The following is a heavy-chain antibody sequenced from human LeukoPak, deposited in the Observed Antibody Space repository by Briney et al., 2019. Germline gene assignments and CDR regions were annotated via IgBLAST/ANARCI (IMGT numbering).Heavy chain of an antibody. Sequence: SETLSLTCTVSGGSISSYYWSWIRQPPGKGLEWIGYIYYSGSTNCNPSLKSRVTISVDTSKNQFSLKLSSVTAADTAVYYCARGGGYDSLNFDYWGQGTLVTVSS. V-gene: IGHV4-59*01. CDR1: GGSISSYY. CDR3: ARGGGYDSLNFDY. CDR2: IYYSGST. D-gene: IGHD5-12*01. J-gene: IGHJ4*02.